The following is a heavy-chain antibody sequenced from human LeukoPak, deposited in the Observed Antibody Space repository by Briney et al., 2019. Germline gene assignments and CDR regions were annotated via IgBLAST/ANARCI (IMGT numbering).Heavy chain of an antibody. Sequence: GGSLRLSCAASGFTFSSYAMSWVRQAPGKGLEWVSAISGSGGSTYYADSVKGRFTISRDNSKNTLYLQMNSLRAEDTAVYYCAKDRKTHQHQWLVGFNWFDPWGQGTLVTVSS. V-gene: IGHV3-23*01. CDR1: GFTFSSYA. D-gene: IGHD6-19*01. J-gene: IGHJ5*02. CDR2: ISGSGGST. CDR3: AKDRKTHQHQWLVGFNWFDP.